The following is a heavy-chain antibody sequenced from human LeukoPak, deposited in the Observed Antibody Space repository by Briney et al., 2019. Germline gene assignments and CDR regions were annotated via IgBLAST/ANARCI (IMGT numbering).Heavy chain of an antibody. J-gene: IGHJ3*02. V-gene: IGHV4-59*12. CDR3: ARDGYYDSSGYYYGAFDI. CDR2: IYYSGST. CDR1: GGSISSYY. D-gene: IGHD3-22*01. Sequence: SETLSLTCAVSGGSISSYYWSWIRQPPGKGLEWIGYIYYSGSTNYNPSLKSRVTISVDRSKNQFSLKLSSVTAADTAVYYCARDGYYDSSGYYYGAFDIWGQGTMVTVSS.